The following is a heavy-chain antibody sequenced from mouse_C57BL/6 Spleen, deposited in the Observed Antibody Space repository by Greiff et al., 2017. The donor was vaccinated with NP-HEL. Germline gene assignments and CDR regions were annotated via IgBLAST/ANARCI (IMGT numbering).Heavy chain of an antibody. V-gene: IGHV5-4*01. CDR3: ARDSSGQTAMDY. CDR2: ISDGGSYT. Sequence: EVKLMESGGGLVKPGGSLKLSCAASGFTFSSYAMSWVRQTPEKRLEWVATISDGGSYTYYPDNVKGRFTISRDNAKNNLYLQMSHLKSEDTAMYYCARDSSGQTAMDYWGQGTSVTVSS. CDR1: GFTFSSYA. J-gene: IGHJ4*01. D-gene: IGHD3-2*02.